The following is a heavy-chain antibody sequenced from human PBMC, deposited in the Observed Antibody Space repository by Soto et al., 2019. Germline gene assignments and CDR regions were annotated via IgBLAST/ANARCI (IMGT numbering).Heavy chain of an antibody. CDR3: ARGYSIDY. CDR1: GFTFSTYT. V-gene: IGHV3-48*01. CDR2: ISSSSSNI. J-gene: IGHJ4*02. Sequence: GGSLRLSCEASGFTFSTYTVSWVRQAPGKGLEWVSYISSSSSNIYYADSVKGRFTISRDNAKNSLYLQMNSLRAEDTAVYYCARGYSIDYWGQGTLVTVSS. D-gene: IGHD4-4*01.